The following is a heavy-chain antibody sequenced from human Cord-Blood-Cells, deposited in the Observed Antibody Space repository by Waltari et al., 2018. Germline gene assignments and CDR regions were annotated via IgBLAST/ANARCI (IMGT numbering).Heavy chain of an antibody. Sequence: QVQLQQWGAGLLKPSATLSLTCAVYGGSFSGYYWSWIRQPPGKGLAWIGEINHSGSNNYNPSLKSRVTISVDTSKNQFSLKLSSVTAADTAVYYCASFPGIAAAGTRNWFDPWGQGTLVTVSS. CDR2: INHSGSN. CDR1: GGSFSGYY. V-gene: IGHV4-34*01. J-gene: IGHJ5*02. CDR3: ASFPGIAAAGTRNWFDP. D-gene: IGHD6-13*01.